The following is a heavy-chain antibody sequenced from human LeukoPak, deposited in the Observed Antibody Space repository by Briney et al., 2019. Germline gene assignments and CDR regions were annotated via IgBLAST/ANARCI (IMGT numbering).Heavy chain of an antibody. J-gene: IGHJ4*02. V-gene: IGHV6-1*01. CDR2: TYYRSKWYH. Sequence: SQTLSLTCAISGDSVSSNSVAWNWIRQSPSRGLEWLGRTYYRSKWYHEYAMSVKSRITLNPDTSRNQFSLQLNSVTPEDTAVYYCAREGNTGQERPSDFWGQGTLVTVSS. CDR3: AREGNTGQERPSDF. CDR1: GDSVSSNSVA. D-gene: IGHD4-23*01.